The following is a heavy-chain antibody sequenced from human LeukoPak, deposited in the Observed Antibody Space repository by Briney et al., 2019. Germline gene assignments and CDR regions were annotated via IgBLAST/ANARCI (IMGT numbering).Heavy chain of an antibody. D-gene: IGHD6-13*01. CDR2: MNPNSGNT. J-gene: IGHJ6*02. Sequence: ASVKVSCKASGYTFTSYDINWVRQATGRGLEWMGWMNPNSGNTGYAQKFQGRVTMTRNTSISTAYMELSSLRSEDTAVYYCARGVEIGSSWYKPYYYYYYGMDVWGQGTTVTVSS. CDR1: GYTFTSYD. V-gene: IGHV1-8*01. CDR3: ARGVEIGSSWYKPYYYYYYGMDV.